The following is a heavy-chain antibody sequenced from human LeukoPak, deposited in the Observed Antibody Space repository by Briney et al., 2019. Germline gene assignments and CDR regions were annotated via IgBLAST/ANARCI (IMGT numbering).Heavy chain of an antibody. D-gene: IGHD5-18*01. CDR1: GGSFSGYY. V-gene: IGHV4-34*01. CDR3: ARMKLCHSYGY. CDR2: INHSGST. Sequence: PSETLSLTCAVYGGSFSGYYWSWIRQPPGKGLEWIGEINHSGSTNYNPSLKSRVTISVDTSKNQFSLKLSSVTAADTAVYYCARMKLCHSYGYWGQGTLVTVSS. J-gene: IGHJ4*02.